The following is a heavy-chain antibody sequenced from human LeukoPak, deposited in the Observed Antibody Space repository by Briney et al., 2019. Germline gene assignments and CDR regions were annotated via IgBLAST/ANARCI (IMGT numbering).Heavy chain of an antibody. V-gene: IGHV3-9*01. CDR2: ISWNSGSI. CDR3: AKDSGNPGYYYGMDV. J-gene: IGHJ6*02. CDR1: GVAYGEYV. D-gene: IGHD1-14*01. Sequence: GVAYGEYVVHGGRRVLGKSLEWVSGISWNSGSIGYADSVKGRFTISRDNAKNSLYLQMNSLRAEDTALYYCAKDSGNPGYYYGMDVWGQGTTVTVSS.